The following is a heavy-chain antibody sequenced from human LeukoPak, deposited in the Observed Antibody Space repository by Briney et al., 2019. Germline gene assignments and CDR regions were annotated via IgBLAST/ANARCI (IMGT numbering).Heavy chain of an antibody. J-gene: IGHJ4*02. V-gene: IGHV1-69-2*01. Sequence: GASVKVSCKVSGYTFTDYYMHWVPQAPGKGLEWMGLVDPEDGETIYAEKFQGRVTITADTSTDTAYMELSSLRSEDTAVYYCATDRDSSSSFKWGQGTLVTVSS. D-gene: IGHD6-6*01. CDR3: ATDRDSSSSFK. CDR1: GYTFTDYY. CDR2: VDPEDGET.